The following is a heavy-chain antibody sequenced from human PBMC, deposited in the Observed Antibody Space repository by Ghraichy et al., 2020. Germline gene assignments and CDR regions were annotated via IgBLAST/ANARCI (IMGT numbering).Heavy chain of an antibody. CDR3: ATRPPPYCDCPLDY. CDR2: IKNKGDGETT. V-gene: IGHV3-15*01. D-gene: IGHD4-17*01. J-gene: IGHJ4*02. Sequence: GGSLRLSCTASGFTFSNAWMNWVRQAPGKGLEWVGRIKNKGDGETTDYAAPVKGRFTILRDDSKNTLYLQMNTLNTEDTALYYCATRPPPYCDCPLDYWGQGTLVTVSS. CDR1: GFTFSNAW.